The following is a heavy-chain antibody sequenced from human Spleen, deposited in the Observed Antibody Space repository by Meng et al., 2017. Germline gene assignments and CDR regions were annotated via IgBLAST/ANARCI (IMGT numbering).Heavy chain of an antibody. V-gene: IGHV7-4-1*02. Sequence: QWRLVHSGVKRKRPGAQVRFSSKASGLPFTSYAMTWVRQAPGQGLEWMGRINTYTGNPTYAQGFTGRFVFSLDTSVSTAYLQISSLKAEDTAVYYCARYRSSSWYDYWGQGTLVTVSS. CDR1: GLPFTSYA. J-gene: IGHJ4*02. CDR2: INTYTGNP. D-gene: IGHD6-13*01. CDR3: ARYRSSSWYDY.